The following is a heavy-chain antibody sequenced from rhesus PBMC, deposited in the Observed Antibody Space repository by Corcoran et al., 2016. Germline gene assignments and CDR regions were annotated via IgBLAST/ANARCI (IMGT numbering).Heavy chain of an antibody. CDR3: ARDLSGSYPYFDY. D-gene: IGHD1-44*02. CDR2: IYGSGGGT. Sequence: QVQLQQWGEGLVKPSETLSLTCAVSGGSISDDYYWSWIRQPPGKGLVWIGYIYGSGGGTNYNPSLKNRVTISIDTSKNQFSLKLSSVTAADPAVYYCARDLSGSYPYFDYWGQGVLVTVSS. CDR1: GGSISDDYY. J-gene: IGHJ4*01. V-gene: IGHV4-106*01.